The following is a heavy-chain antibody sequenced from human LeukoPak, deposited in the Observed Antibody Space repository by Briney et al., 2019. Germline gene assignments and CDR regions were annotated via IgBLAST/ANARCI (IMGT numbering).Heavy chain of an antibody. J-gene: IGHJ4*02. CDR3: ARDGSGSYYRGFDY. V-gene: IGHV3-30*01. CDR1: GFTFGSYA. CDR2: ISYDGSNK. D-gene: IGHD1-26*01. Sequence: GGSLRLSCAASGFTFGSYATHWVRQAPGKGLEWVAVISYDGSNKYYADSVKGRFTISRDNSKNTLYLQMNSLRAEDTAVYYCARDGSGSYYRGFDYWGQGTLVTVSS.